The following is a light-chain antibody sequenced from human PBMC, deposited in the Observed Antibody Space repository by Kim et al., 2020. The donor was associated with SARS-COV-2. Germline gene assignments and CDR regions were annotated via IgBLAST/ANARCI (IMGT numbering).Light chain of an antibody. CDR3: CSYARNYARV. J-gene: IGLJ3*02. CDR1: SSDVGNYNL. CDR2: EVT. Sequence: QSAVTQQASVSGSPGQSITISCTGTSSDVGNYNLVSWYQQHPGKAPNLMIYEVTKRPSGVSNRFSGSKSAYTASLKISGLQAEDEGDYYCCSYARNYARVFGGGTQLTVL. V-gene: IGLV2-23*02.